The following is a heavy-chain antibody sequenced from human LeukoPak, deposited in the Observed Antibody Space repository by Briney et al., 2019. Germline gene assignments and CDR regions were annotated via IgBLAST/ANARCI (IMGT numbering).Heavy chain of an antibody. V-gene: IGHV4-38-2*02. J-gene: IGHJ4*02. D-gene: IGHD3-10*01. CDR3: ARDRSYYTFDY. Sequence: PSETLSLTCAASGSSISSDYHWGWIRQPPGKGLEWIGAMHHSGSTYYNPSLKSRVTISVDTSKNQVSLKLNSVTAANTAVYYCARDRSYYTFDYWGQGTLVIVSA. CDR2: MHHSGST. CDR1: GSSISSDYH.